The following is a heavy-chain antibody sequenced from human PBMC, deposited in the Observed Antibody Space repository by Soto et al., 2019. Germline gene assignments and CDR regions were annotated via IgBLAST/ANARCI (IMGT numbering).Heavy chain of an antibody. CDR2: IYYSGST. CDR1: GGSISSYF. Sequence: SETLSLTCTVSGGSISSYFWSWIRQPPGKGLEWIGYIYYSGSTNYNPSLKSRVTISVDTSENQFSLKLSSVTAADTAVYYCAIDMSSRYSGYVRGWFDPWGQGTLVTVSS. D-gene: IGHD5-12*01. V-gene: IGHV4-59*01. J-gene: IGHJ5*02. CDR3: AIDMSSRYSGYVRGWFDP.